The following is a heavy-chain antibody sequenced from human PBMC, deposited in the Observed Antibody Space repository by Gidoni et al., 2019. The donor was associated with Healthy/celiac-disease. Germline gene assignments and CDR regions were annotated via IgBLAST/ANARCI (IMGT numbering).Heavy chain of an antibody. CDR2: FDPEDGET. V-gene: IGHV1-24*01. Sequence: QSGAEVKKPGASVKVSCKVSGYTLTELSMHWVRQAPGKGLEWMGGFDPEDGETIYAQKFQGRVTMTEDTSTDTAYMELSSLRSEDTAVYYCATDLAARHGIAAAATTYYYGMDVWGQGTTVTVSS. CDR3: ATDLAARHGIAAAATTYYYGMDV. CDR1: GYTLTELS. J-gene: IGHJ6*02. D-gene: IGHD6-13*01.